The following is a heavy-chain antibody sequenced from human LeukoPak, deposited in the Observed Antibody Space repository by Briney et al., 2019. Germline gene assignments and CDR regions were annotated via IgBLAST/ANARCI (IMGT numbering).Heavy chain of an antibody. CDR3: ARDYYGSGSPLRY. CDR2: INPNSGGT. V-gene: IGHV1-2*02. D-gene: IGHD3-10*01. Sequence: ASVKVSCKASGYTFTGYYMHWVRQAPGQGLEWMGWINPNSGGTNYAEKFQGRVTMTRDTPISTAYMELSRLRSDDTAVYYCARDYYGSGSPLRYWGQGTLVTVSS. J-gene: IGHJ4*02. CDR1: GYTFTGYY.